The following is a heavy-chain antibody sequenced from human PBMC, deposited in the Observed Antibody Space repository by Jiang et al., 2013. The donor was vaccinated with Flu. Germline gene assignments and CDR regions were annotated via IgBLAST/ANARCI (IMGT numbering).Heavy chain of an antibody. J-gene: IGHJ4*02. CDR2: INPNSGGT. Sequence: GAEVKKPGASVKVSCKASGYTFTGYYMHWVRQAPGQGLEWMGWINPNSGGTNYAQKFQGRVTMTRDTSISTAYMELSRLRSDDTAVYYCARIWHLRFLDQTPNWGQGTLVTVSS. D-gene: IGHD3-3*01. CDR1: GYTFTGYY. CDR3: ARIWHLRFLDQTPN. V-gene: IGHV1-2*02.